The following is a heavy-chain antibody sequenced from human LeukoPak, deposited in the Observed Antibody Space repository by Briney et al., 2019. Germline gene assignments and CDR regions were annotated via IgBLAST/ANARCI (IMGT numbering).Heavy chain of an antibody. J-gene: IGHJ4*02. CDR1: GFTFSSYW. V-gene: IGHV3-74*01. Sequence: GGSLRLSCAAPGFTFSSYWMHWVRRAPGKGLVWVSRINSDVTSTSYADSVKGRFSTSRDNAKHTLYLQMNSLRAEDTAVYYCARAGSYSWNPLDYWGQGTLVTVSS. CDR3: ARAGSYSWNPLDY. CDR2: INSDVTST. D-gene: IGHD1-26*01.